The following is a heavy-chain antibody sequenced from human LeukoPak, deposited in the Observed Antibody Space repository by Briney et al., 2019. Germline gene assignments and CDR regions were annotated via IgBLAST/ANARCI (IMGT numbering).Heavy chain of an antibody. CDR3: ARGGFYSAY. CDR1: GGSISSYY. Sequence: PSETLSLTCTVSGGSISSYYWSWFRQPPGKGLEWIGYIYYSGTTNYNPSLKSRVTISVDTSNNQFSLKLTSVTAADTALYYCARGGFYSAYWGQGTLVTVSS. D-gene: IGHD2-21*01. J-gene: IGHJ4*02. CDR2: IYYSGTT. V-gene: IGHV4-59*01.